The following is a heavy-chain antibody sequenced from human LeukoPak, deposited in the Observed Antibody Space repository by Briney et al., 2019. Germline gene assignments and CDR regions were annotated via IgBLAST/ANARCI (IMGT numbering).Heavy chain of an antibody. CDR2: ISSSSSYL. CDR3: ARDFVAYSSSFWYY. J-gene: IGHJ4*02. Sequence: PGGSLRLSCAASGFTFSYYYMRGVRQAPGKGLEWVSSISSSSSYLYYADSVKGRFTISRDNAKNSLYLQMNSLRAEDTAVYYCARDFVAYSSSFWYYCGQGTLVTVSS. CDR1: GFTFSYYY. D-gene: IGHD6-6*01. V-gene: IGHV3-21*01.